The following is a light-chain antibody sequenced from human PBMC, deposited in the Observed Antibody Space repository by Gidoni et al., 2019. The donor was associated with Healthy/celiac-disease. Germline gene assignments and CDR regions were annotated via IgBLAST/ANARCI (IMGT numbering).Light chain of an antibody. CDR2: GAS. J-gene: IGKJ5*01. V-gene: IGKV3-20*01. CDR1: QSVSSSY. Sequence: EIVLTQSPGTLSLSPGERATLSCRASQSVSSSYLAWYQQKPGQAPRLLIYGASSRATGIPDRFSGSGSGTDFTLTISRLEPEDFAVYYCQQYGSSPPPGVTFGQGTRLEIK. CDR3: QQYGSSPPPGVT.